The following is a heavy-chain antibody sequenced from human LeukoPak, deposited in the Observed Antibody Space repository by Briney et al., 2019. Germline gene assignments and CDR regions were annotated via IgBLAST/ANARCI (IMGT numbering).Heavy chain of an antibody. D-gene: IGHD3-3*01. J-gene: IGHJ4*02. CDR3: AKTTIFGVVDY. V-gene: IGHV3-23*01. CDR2: ISGSGGST. CDR1: GFTFSSYA. Sequence: GGSLRLSCAASGFTFSSYAMSWVRQTPGKGLEWVSAISGSGGSTYYTGSVRGRFTISRDNSKNTLYLQMDSLRAEDTAVYYCAKTTIFGVVDYWGQGTLVTVSS.